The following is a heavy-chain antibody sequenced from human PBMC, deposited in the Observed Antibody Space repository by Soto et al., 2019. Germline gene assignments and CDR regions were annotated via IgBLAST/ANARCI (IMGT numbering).Heavy chain of an antibody. J-gene: IGHJ4*02. V-gene: IGHV1-69*13. CDR3: ARGLFGQQWLVGFDT. Sequence: ASVKVSCKASGGSFSNYIFAWVRQAPGQGLEWMGGTIPMFATAQYAQKLQGRVTITADESTSTVYMDLTSLTSDDTAVYYCARGLFGQQWLVGFDTWGQGTLVTVSS. CDR2: TIPMFATA. CDR1: GGSFSNYI. D-gene: IGHD6-19*01.